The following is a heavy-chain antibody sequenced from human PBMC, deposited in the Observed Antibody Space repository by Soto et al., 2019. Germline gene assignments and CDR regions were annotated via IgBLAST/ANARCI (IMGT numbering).Heavy chain of an antibody. CDR1: GFTFSMYW. V-gene: IGHV3-74*01. J-gene: IGHJ6*01. Sequence: GGSLRLSWVVSGFTFSMYWMHWVRQVPGQSPFWVSRISADGTTTNYADSVRGRFTVSRDNSKNTLYLQMNNLKTADTAIYYCARGPRACTSVPGAHRGQRTPIVGSS. CDR3: ARGPRACTSVPGAH. CDR2: ISADGTTT.